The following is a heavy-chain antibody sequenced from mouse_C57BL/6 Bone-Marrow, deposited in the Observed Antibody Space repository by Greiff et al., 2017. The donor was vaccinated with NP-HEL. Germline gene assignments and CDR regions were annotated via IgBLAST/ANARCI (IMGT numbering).Heavy chain of an antibody. V-gene: IGHV5-6*02. CDR1: GFTFSSYG. Sequence: EVKLVESGGDLVKPGGSLKLSCAASGFTFSSYGMSWVRQTPDKRLEWVATISSGGSYTYYPDSVKGRFTISRDNAKNTLYLQMSSLKSEDTAMYYCARHGGYYPYWYFDVWGTGTTVTVSS. CDR2: ISSGGSYT. J-gene: IGHJ1*03. D-gene: IGHD2-3*01. CDR3: ARHGGYYPYWYFDV.